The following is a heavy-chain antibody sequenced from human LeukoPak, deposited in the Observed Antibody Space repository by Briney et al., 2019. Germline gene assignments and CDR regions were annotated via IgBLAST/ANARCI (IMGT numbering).Heavy chain of an antibody. CDR2: MNSNSGGT. Sequence: ASVKVSCKASGYTFTEYYIHWVRQAPGQGLEWMGWMNSNSGGTYYAQNFQGRVTMTRDTSISTAYMELRSLKSDDTAVYYCASLKNYYDSSGYLVTDAFDIWGQGTMVTVSS. J-gene: IGHJ3*02. V-gene: IGHV1-2*02. CDR1: GYTFTEYY. D-gene: IGHD3-22*01. CDR3: ASLKNYYDSSGYLVTDAFDI.